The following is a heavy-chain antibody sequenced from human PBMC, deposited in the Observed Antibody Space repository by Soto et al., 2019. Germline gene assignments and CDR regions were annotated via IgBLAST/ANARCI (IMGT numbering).Heavy chain of an antibody. J-gene: IGHJ4*02. D-gene: IGHD5-18*01. V-gene: IGHV1-69*13. CDR2: IIPIFGTA. CDR3: ARVARTEGYSYGFPFDY. CDR1: GGTFSSYA. Sequence: SVKVSCKASGGTFSSYAISWVRQAPGQGLEWMGGIIPIFGTANYAQKFQGRVTITADESTSTAYMELSSLRSEDTAVYYCARVARTEGYSYGFPFDYWGQGTLVTVSS.